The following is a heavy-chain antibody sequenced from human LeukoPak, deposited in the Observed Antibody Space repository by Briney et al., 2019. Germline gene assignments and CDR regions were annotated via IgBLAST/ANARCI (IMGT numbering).Heavy chain of an antibody. CDR3: AAPSGSYNYYYGMDV. CDR1: GYTFTTYG. Sequence: ASVKVSAKASGYTFTTYGIAGGRQAPGQGLEWRGGISAYNGNTNYAQKLQGRVTMTTDTSTSTAYMELRSLRSDDTAVYYCAAPSGSYNYYYGMDVWGQGTTVTVSS. J-gene: IGHJ6*02. D-gene: IGHD1-26*01. V-gene: IGHV1-18*01. CDR2: ISAYNGNT.